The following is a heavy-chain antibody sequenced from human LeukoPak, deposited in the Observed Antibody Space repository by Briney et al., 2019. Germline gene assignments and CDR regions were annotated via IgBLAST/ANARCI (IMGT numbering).Heavy chain of an antibody. CDR3: ATSRDFYDTSGYYPYYFDC. V-gene: IGHV3-15*01. CDR2: IKSKTDGGTT. D-gene: IGHD3-22*01. CDR1: GFTFSNAW. Sequence: GGSLRLSCAASGFTFSNAWMSWVRQAPGKGLEWVGRIKSKTDGGTTDYAAPVKGRFTISRDDSKNTLYLQMNSLRTEDTAVYYCATSRDFYDTSGYYPYYFDCWGQGTLVTVSS. J-gene: IGHJ4*02.